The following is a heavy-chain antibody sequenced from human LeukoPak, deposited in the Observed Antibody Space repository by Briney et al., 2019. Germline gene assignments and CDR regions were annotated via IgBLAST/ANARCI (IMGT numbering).Heavy chain of an antibody. D-gene: IGHD2-8*01. CDR2: INPHSGDT. CDR3: ARLLIVKDAFDI. Sequence: ASVKVSCKASRYTFTDYFLHWVRQAPGQRFEWMGWINPHSGDTNYAQRFQGRVTMTRDTSISTAHMDLSRLNSDDTAIYYCARLLIVKDAFDIWGQGTMVTVSS. CDR1: RYTFTDYF. V-gene: IGHV1-2*02. J-gene: IGHJ3*02.